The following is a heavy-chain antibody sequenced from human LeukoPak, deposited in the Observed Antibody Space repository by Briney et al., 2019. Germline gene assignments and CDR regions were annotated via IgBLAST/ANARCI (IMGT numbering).Heavy chain of an antibody. J-gene: IGHJ4*02. Sequence: PGGSLRLSCTASGFTFSDSAMTWARQAPGKGLEWVSAISTSGGDAIYTDSVKDRFTISRDNPKNTLYLQMNGLRAEDTAIYYCAKGGSYAPLDIWGQGTLVTVSS. CDR2: ISTSGGDA. D-gene: IGHD1-26*01. CDR1: GFTFSDSA. V-gene: IGHV3-23*01. CDR3: AKGGSYAPLDI.